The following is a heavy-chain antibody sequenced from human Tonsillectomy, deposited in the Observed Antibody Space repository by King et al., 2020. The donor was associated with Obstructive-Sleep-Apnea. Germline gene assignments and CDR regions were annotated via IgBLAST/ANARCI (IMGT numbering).Heavy chain of an antibody. CDR1: GFTFSSYA. J-gene: IGHJ4*02. D-gene: IGHD3-16*02. CDR2: ISYDGSNK. Sequence: VQLVESGGGVVQPGRSLRLSCAASGFTFSSYAMHWVRQAPGKGLEWGAVISYDGSNKYYADSVKGRFTISRDNSKNTLYLQMNSLRAEDTAVYYCAGDEDGLRLGELSLLGYWGQGTLVTVSS. CDR3: AGDEDGLRLGELSLLGY. V-gene: IGHV3-30*04.